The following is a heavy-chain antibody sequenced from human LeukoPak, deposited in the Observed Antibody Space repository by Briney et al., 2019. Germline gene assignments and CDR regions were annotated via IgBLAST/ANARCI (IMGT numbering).Heavy chain of an antibody. Sequence: PGGSLEISCKGSGYRFTSYWLGWVRPVPGKGLEWMGIIYPGDSDTRYSPSFQGQVTISADKSISTAYLQWSSLKASDTAMYYCARESRQSYYGSGSPRPYYYYGMDVWGQGTTVTVSS. V-gene: IGHV5-51*01. CDR3: ARESRQSYYGSGSPRPYYYYGMDV. CDR1: GYRFTSYW. J-gene: IGHJ6*02. D-gene: IGHD3-10*01. CDR2: IYPGDSDT.